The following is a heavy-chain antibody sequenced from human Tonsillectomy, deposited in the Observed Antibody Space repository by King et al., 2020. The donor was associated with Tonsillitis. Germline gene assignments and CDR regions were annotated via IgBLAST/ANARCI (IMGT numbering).Heavy chain of an antibody. V-gene: IGHV3-48*01. CDR3: ARVRGWIFGVVTIYYYYGMDV. D-gene: IGHD3-3*01. J-gene: IGHJ6*02. CDR2: IISISSTI. Sequence: VQLVDSGGGLVQPGGSLRLSCAASGFTFSSYSMNWGRQAPGKGRELVSYIISISSTIYYVVSVKGLFIISRDNAKNLLYLQMNSLRAEDTAVYYCARVRGWIFGVVTIYYYYGMDVWGQGTTVTVSS. CDR1: GFTFSSYS.